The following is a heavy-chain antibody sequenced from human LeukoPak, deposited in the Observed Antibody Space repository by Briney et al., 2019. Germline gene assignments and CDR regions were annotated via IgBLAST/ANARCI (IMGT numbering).Heavy chain of an antibody. J-gene: IGHJ4*02. CDR1: GYTFTSYY. Sequence: ASVKVSCKASGYTFTSYYMHWVRQAPGQGLEWMGIINPSGGGTNYAQNFQGRVTMTRDTSTSTVYMELSRLRSEDTAMYYCARDNSRNSNDYWGQGTLVTVSS. CDR3: ARDNSRNSNDY. CDR2: INPSGGGT. V-gene: IGHV1-46*01. D-gene: IGHD1-20*01.